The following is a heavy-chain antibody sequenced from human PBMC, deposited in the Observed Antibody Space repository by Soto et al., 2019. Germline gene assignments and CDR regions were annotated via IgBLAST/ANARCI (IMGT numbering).Heavy chain of an antibody. J-gene: IGHJ6*02. CDR2: IYFSGST. CDR3: TRGASWSAMDV. Sequence: TLSLTCTVSGGSISTFSWNWIRQPPGKGLEWIGYIYFSGSTNYNPSLKSRVTISVDTSKNQFSLNLSSVTAADTAVYYCTRGASWSAMDVWGQGTTVTV. CDR1: GGSISTFS. D-gene: IGHD6-13*01. V-gene: IGHV4-59*01.